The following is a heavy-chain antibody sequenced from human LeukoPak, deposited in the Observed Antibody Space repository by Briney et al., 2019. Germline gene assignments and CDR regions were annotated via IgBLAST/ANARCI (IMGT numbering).Heavy chain of an antibody. Sequence: SETLSLTCAVSGGSISGYYWSWVRQPAGKGLEWIGRIFSSGDASYNPSLKSRVTMSVDTSKNHDSLRLTSVTAADTAVYYCTKEPVPWGQGTLVTVSS. V-gene: IGHV4-4*07. D-gene: IGHD2-2*01. CDR1: GGSISGYY. J-gene: IGHJ5*02. CDR3: TKEPVP. CDR2: IFSSGDA.